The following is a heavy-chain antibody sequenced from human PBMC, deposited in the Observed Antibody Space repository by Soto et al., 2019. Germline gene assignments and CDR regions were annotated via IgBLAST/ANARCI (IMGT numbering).Heavy chain of an antibody. CDR2: ISAYNGNT. Sequence: ASVKVSCKASGYTFTSYGISWVRQAPGQGLEWMGWISAYNGNTNYAQKLQGRVTMTTDTSTSTAYMELRSLRSDDTAVYYCARSPNYQYYYYYMDVWGKGTTVTVS. J-gene: IGHJ6*03. V-gene: IGHV1-18*01. D-gene: IGHD1-7*01. CDR3: ARSPNYQYYYYYMDV. CDR1: GYTFTSYG.